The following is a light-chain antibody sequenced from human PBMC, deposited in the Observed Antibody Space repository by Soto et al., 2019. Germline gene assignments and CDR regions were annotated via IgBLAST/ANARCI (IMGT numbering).Light chain of an antibody. CDR2: GVS. Sequence: IVLTQSPATLSLSPGESATLSCRASQNISSYLIWYQQRPGQAPRLLIYGVSNRATGIPARFSGSGSGTDFTLTNSSLEPGDSAVYYCQQRSNWHRTCGQGTKVEI. J-gene: IGKJ1*01. CDR1: QNISSY. V-gene: IGKV3D-11*02. CDR3: QQRSNWHRT.